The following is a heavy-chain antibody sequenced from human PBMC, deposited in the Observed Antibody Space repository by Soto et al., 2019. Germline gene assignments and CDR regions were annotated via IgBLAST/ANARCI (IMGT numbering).Heavy chain of an antibody. CDR2: VKQDGSEQ. V-gene: IGHV3-7*03. D-gene: IGHD6-19*01. Sequence: GGSLRLSCSASGFIFSSYWMSWVRHAPGKGLEWVANVKQDGSEQHYVDSVKGRFTISRDNVKNSLFLQMNSLRAEDTAVYYCVGGSGWVMDYWGQGTLVTVSS. J-gene: IGHJ4*02. CDR1: GFIFSSYW. CDR3: VGGSGWVMDY.